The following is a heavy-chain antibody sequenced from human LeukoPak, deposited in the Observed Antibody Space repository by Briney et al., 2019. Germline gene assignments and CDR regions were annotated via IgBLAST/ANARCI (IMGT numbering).Heavy chain of an antibody. CDR1: GGTFSSYA. D-gene: IGHD2-15*01. CDR2: IIPIFGTA. CDR3: AREVVFCIGGGCYSPDYGMDV. J-gene: IGHJ6*02. Sequence: VASVKVSCKASGGTFSSYAISWVRQAPGQGLEWMGGIIPIFGTANYAQKFQGRVTITADESTSTAYMELSSLRSEDTAIYYCAREVVFCIGGGCYSPDYGMDVWGQGTSVTVSS. V-gene: IGHV1-69*13.